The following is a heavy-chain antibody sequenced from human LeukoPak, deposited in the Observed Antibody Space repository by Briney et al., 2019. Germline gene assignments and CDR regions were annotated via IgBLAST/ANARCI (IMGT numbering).Heavy chain of an antibody. CDR1: GGSISSYY. CDR2: IYTSGST. J-gene: IGHJ6*02. Sequence: SETLSLTCTVSGGSISSYYWSWIRQPAGKGLEWIGRIYTSGSTNNNPSLKSRVTMSVDTSKNQFSLKLSSVTAAYTAVYYCASSQWLASYYYYGMDVWGQGTTVTVSS. CDR3: ASSQWLASYYYYGMDV. D-gene: IGHD5-12*01. V-gene: IGHV4-4*07.